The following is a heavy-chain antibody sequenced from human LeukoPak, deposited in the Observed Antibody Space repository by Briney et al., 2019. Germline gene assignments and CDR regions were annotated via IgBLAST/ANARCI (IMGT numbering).Heavy chain of an antibody. CDR1: GFKFSSFW. CDR2: IKRDGSEK. J-gene: IGHJ6*03. CDR3: ARARSSGWFYYMDV. Sequence: GGSLRLSCAASGFKFSSFWMSWVRQTPGKGLEWVANIKRDGSEKNYVDSVKGRFTISRDNAKDSLYLEVNGLRAEDTAVYYCARARSSGWFYYMDVWGKGTTVTVSS. V-gene: IGHV3-7*01. D-gene: IGHD6-19*01.